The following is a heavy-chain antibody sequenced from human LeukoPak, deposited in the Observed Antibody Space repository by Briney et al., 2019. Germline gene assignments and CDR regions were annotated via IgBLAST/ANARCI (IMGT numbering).Heavy chain of an antibody. J-gene: IGHJ4*02. V-gene: IGHV4-39*01. D-gene: IGHD3-22*01. Sequence: SETLSLTCTVSGGSISSSSYYWGWIRQPPGKGLEWIGSIYYSGSTYYNPSLKSRVTISVDTSKNQISLKLSSVTAADTAVYYCARPNDSSGYYYDPFDYWGQGTLVTVSS. CDR2: IYYSGST. CDR1: GGSISSSSYY. CDR3: ARPNDSSGYYYDPFDY.